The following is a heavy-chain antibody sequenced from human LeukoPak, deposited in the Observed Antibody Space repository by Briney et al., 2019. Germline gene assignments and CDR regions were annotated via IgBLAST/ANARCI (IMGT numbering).Heavy chain of an antibody. J-gene: IGHJ3*02. CDR2: ILNDGSQE. V-gene: IGHV3-33*08. CDR3: ARDDALGNNALDI. Sequence: GGSLRLSCAASGFKLDDYAMHWVRQAPGKGLEWVAVILNDGSQEKYADSVKGRFTISRDNSKNTLFLQMNSLRAEDTAVYYCARDDALGNNALDIWGQGTMVTVSS. D-gene: IGHD7-27*01. CDR1: GFKLDDYA.